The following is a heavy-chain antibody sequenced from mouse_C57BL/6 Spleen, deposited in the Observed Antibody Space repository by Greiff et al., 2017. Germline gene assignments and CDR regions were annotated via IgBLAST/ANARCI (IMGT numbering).Heavy chain of an antibody. CDR2: IDPSDSET. J-gene: IGHJ2*01. D-gene: IGHD3-2*02. V-gene: IGHV1-52*01. CDR1: GYTFTSYW. Sequence: QVQLLQPGAELVRPGSSVKLSCKASGYTFTSYWMHWVKQRPIQGLEWIGNIDPSDSETHYNQKFKDKATLTVDKSSSTAYMQLSSLTSEDSAVYCSARDSSGLFDYWGQGTTLTVSS. CDR3: ARDSSGLFDY.